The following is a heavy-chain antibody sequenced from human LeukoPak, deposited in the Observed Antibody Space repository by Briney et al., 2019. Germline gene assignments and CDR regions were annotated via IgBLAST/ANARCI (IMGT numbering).Heavy chain of an antibody. CDR3: TTDGYDILTGYYY. CDR2: IKSKTDGGTT. Sequence: GGSLRLSCAASGFTFSNAWMSWVRQAPGKGLEWVGRIKSKTDGGTTNYAAPVKGRFTISRDDSKNTLYLQMNSLKTEDTAVYYCTTDGYDILTGYYYWGQGTLVTVSS. D-gene: IGHD3-9*01. J-gene: IGHJ4*02. V-gene: IGHV3-15*01. CDR1: GFTFSNAW.